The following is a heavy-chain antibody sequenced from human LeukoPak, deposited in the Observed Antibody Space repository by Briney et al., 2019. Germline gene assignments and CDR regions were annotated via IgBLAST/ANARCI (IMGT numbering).Heavy chain of an antibody. D-gene: IGHD3-16*01. CDR2: IGGTGVRT. J-gene: IGHJ4*02. V-gene: IGHV3-23*01. CDR3: AKDRLGGPYFFHY. Sequence: GGSLRLSCASSGFTFSSYAMSWVRQAPGKGLEWVSTIGGTGVRTYYADSVKGRLTISRDNSKNTLYLQINSLRAEDTAVYFCAKDRLGGPYFFHYWGQGALGTVSP. CDR1: GFTFSSYA.